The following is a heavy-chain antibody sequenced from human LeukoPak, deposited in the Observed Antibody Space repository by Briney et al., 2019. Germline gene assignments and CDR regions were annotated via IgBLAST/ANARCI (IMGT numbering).Heavy chain of an antibody. CDR1: GGSISSYY. Sequence: PSEILSLTCTVSGGSISSYYWSWIRQPPGKGLEWIGYIYYSGSTNYNPSLKGRVTISVDTSKNQFSLKLSSVTAADTAVYYCARVFPVYFDLWGRGTLVTVSS. V-gene: IGHV4-59*01. J-gene: IGHJ2*01. CDR3: ARVFPVYFDL. D-gene: IGHD2-21*01. CDR2: IYYSGST.